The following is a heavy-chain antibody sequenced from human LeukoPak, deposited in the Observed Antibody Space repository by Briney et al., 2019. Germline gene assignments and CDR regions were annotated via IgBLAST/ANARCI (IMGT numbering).Heavy chain of an antibody. V-gene: IGHV1-69*05. CDR2: IIPIFGTA. Sequence: SVKVSCKASGGTFSSYAISWVRQAPGQGLEWMGRIIPIFGTANYAQKFQGRVTITTDESTSTAYMELSSLRSEDTAVYYCASGSRGYCSGGSCYPGLGYWGQGTLVTVSS. CDR1: GGTFSSYA. J-gene: IGHJ4*02. D-gene: IGHD2-15*01. CDR3: ASGSRGYCSGGSCYPGLGY.